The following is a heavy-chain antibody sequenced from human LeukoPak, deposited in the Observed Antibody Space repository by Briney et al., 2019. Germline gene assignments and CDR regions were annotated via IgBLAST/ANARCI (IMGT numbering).Heavy chain of an antibody. CDR3: ARGYLGVWGSYRPVDFDY. CDR1: SYTFTRYG. Sequence: SGKVSCKASSYTFTRYGISWVRQAPGQGLEWMGGIIPIFGTANYAQKFQGRVTITADKSTSTAYMELSSLRSEDTAVYYCARGYLGVWGSYRPVDFDYWGQGTLVTVSS. V-gene: IGHV1-69*06. J-gene: IGHJ4*02. CDR2: IIPIFGTA. D-gene: IGHD3-16*02.